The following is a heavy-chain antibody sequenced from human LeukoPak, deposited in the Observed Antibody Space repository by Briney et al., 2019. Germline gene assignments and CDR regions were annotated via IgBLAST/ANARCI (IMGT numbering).Heavy chain of an antibody. CDR2: MNPNSGNT. J-gene: IGHJ6*02. Sequence: GASVKVSCKASGYTFTSYDINWVRQATGQGLEWMGWMNPNSGNTGYAQKFQGRVTMTRNTSISTAYMELSSLRSEDTAVYYCARSDFWGGYYTGGMDVWGQGTTVTVSS. CDR1: GYTFTSYD. D-gene: IGHD3-3*01. CDR3: ARSDFWGGYYTGGMDV. V-gene: IGHV1-8*01.